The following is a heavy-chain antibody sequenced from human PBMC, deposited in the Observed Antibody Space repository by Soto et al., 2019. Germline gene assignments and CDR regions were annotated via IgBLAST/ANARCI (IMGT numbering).Heavy chain of an antibody. CDR1: GGSITTGGYY. V-gene: IGHV4-31*03. D-gene: IGHD2-15*01. Sequence: SETLSLTCTASGGSITTGGYYWSWIRQLPGKGLEWIGHRYYSESTYYDPSLKSRVSISLDTSKNQFSLKLSFVTAADTAMYYCARTKCSGGSCYSWSLDYWGQGTPVTVSS. CDR3: ARTKCSGGSCYSWSLDY. J-gene: IGHJ4*02. CDR2: RYYSEST.